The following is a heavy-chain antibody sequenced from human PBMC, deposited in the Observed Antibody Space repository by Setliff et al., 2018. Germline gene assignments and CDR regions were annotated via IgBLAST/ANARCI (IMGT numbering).Heavy chain of an antibody. CDR1: GGSFSGYY. CDR3: ARHVLGQQLVYNWFDP. J-gene: IGHJ5*02. CDR2: INHSGST. D-gene: IGHD6-13*01. V-gene: IGHV4-34*01. Sequence: TSETLSLTCAVYGGSFSGYYWSWIRQPPGKGLEWIGEINHSGSTNYNPSLKSRVTISVDTSKNQFSLKLSSVTAADTAVYYCARHVLGQQLVYNWFDPWGQGTLVTVSS.